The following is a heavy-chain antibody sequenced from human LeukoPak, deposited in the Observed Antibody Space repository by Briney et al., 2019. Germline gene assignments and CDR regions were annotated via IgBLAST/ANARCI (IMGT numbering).Heavy chain of an antibody. CDR2: IIPILGIA. CDR1: GGTFSSYA. D-gene: IGHD3-10*01. CDR3: ARFKDRGSGSYYYYYGMDV. J-gene: IGHJ6*02. V-gene: IGHV1-69*04. Sequence: SVKVSCKASGGTFSSYAISWVRQAPGQGLEWMGRIIPILGIANYAQKFQGRVTITADKSTSTAYMELSSLRSEDTAVYYCARFKDRGSGSYYYYYGMDVWGQGTTVTVSS.